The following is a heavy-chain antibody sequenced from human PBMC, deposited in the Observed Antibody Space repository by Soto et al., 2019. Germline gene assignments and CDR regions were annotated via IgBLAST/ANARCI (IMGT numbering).Heavy chain of an antibody. D-gene: IGHD2-15*01. CDR2: ISSSGSTI. Sequence: QVQLVESGGGLVKPGGSLRLSCAASGFTFMSWIRQAPGKGLEWVSYISSSGSTIYYADSVKGRFTISRDNAKNSLYLQMNSLRAEDTAVYYCAIVPGGNLDYWGQGTLVTVSS. J-gene: IGHJ4*02. CDR1: GFTF. CDR3: AIVPGGNLDY. V-gene: IGHV3-11*01.